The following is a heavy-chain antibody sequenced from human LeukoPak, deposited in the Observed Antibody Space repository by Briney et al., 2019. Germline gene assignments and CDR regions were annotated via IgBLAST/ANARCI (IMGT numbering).Heavy chain of an antibody. Sequence: ASVRVSCKASGYTFTGYYMHWVRQAPGQGLEWMGWINPNSGGTNYAQKFQGWVTMTRDTSISTAYMELSRLRSDDTAVYYCARGGITGTTRGPTRLNDAFDIWGQGTMVTVSS. CDR3: ARGGITGTTRGPTRLNDAFDI. J-gene: IGHJ3*02. CDR2: INPNSGGT. CDR1: GYTFTGYY. V-gene: IGHV1-2*04. D-gene: IGHD1-20*01.